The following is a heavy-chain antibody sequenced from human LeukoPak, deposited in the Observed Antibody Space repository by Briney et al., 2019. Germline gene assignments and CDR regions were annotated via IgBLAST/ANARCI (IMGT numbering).Heavy chain of an antibody. J-gene: IGHJ3*02. D-gene: IGHD1-26*01. Sequence: SGTLSLTCAVSGGSISSGSWWGWIRQPPGKGLEWIGEIHHSGSTNYNPSLKSRVTLSVDKSKNQFSLKLSSVTAADTAVYYCARVGATYDAFDIWGQGTMVTVSS. CDR1: GGSISSGSW. CDR3: ARVGATYDAFDI. V-gene: IGHV4-4*02. CDR2: IHHSGST.